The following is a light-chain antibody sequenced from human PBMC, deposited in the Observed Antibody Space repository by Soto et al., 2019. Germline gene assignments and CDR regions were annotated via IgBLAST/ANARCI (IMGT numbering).Light chain of an antibody. Sequence: DIQMTQSPSSLSASVGDRVSVTCRASQSISTCLNWYQQRPGEAPKLLIYVASSLQSGVPSRFSGSGSGADFTLTIGSLQPEDFATYYCQQSYTTPRTFGQGTKVEVK. V-gene: IGKV1-39*01. J-gene: IGKJ1*01. CDR3: QQSYTTPRT. CDR2: VAS. CDR1: QSISTC.